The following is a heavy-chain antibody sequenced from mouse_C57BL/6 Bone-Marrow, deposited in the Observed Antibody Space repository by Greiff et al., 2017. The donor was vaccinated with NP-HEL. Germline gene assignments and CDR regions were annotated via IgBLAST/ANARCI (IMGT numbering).Heavy chain of an antibody. V-gene: IGHV5-4*01. J-gene: IGHJ4*01. CDR1: GFTFSSYA. CDR2: ISDGGSYT. D-gene: IGHD1-1*01. CDR3: ARDGGLLRSYYAMDY. Sequence: EVKLMESGGGLVKPGGSLKLSCAASGFTFSSYAMSWVRQTPEKRLEWVATISDGGSYTYYPDNVKGRFTISRDNAKNNLYLQMSHLKAEDTAMYYCARDGGLLRSYYAMDYWGQGTSVTVSS.